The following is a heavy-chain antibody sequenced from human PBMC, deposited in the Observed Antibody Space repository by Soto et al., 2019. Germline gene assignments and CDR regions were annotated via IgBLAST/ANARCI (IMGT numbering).Heavy chain of an antibody. Sequence: QVTLKESGPVLVKPTETLTLTCTVSGFSLSNARMGVSWIRQPPGKALEWLAHIFSNDEKSYSTSLKSTLTVSTHTSRSQVVLTMSNMDPVDTATYYCARTGRGFGGMDVWGQGTTVTVSS. CDR2: IFSNDEK. CDR3: ARTGRGFGGMDV. D-gene: IGHD3-10*01. V-gene: IGHV2-26*01. J-gene: IGHJ6*02. CDR1: GFSLSNARMG.